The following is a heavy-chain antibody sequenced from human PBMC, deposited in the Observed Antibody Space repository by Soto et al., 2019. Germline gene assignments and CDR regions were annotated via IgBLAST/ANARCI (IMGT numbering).Heavy chain of an antibody. D-gene: IGHD5-12*01. CDR1: GFIFTDYS. CDR2: XSNXXEXX. Sequence: GGSRRLSCAASGFIFTDYSMTWIRQAPGKGLDWXSCXSNXXEXXXXXDXXXGRFIVSRDNAKKVLFLQMSGLRVDDTAVYYCARDPKRRDGYNFDSWGRGALVTVSS. J-gene: IGHJ4*02. CDR3: ARDPKRRDGYNFDS. V-gene: IGHV3-11*01.